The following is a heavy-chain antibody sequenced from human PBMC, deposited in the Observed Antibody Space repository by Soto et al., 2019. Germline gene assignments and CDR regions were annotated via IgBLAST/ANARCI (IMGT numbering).Heavy chain of an antibody. CDR1: GGSTNSRSDY. CDR3: ARQPRGPAYGERGLYFDY. D-gene: IGHD2-2*01. J-gene: IGHJ4*02. Sequence: SETLSLTCTVSGGSTNSRSDYWGWIRQPPGKGLEWIGSVYYSGSTYDNPSLQSRVTISVDTSRNQFSLKLISVTAADTAVYFCARQPRGPAYGERGLYFDYSGQGTLVTV. CDR2: VYYSGST. V-gene: IGHV4-39*01.